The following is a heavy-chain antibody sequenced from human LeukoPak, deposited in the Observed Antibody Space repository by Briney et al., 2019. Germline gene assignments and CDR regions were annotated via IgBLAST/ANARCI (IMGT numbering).Heavy chain of an antibody. V-gene: IGHV1-69*13. CDR2: IIPIFGTA. Sequence: GASVKVSCKASGGTFSSYAISWVRQAPGQGLEWMGGIIPIFGTANYAQKFRGRVTITADESTSTAYMELSSLRSEDTAVYYCARGFRYFDWLLSHDAFDFWGQGTMVTVSS. CDR3: ARGFRYFDWLLSHDAFDF. J-gene: IGHJ3*01. CDR1: GGTFSSYA. D-gene: IGHD3-9*01.